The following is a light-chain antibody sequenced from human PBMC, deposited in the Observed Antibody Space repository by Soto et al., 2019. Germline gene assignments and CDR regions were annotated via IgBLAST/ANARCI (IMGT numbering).Light chain of an antibody. Sequence: QSVLTQPPSASGTPGQRVTISCSGSSSNIGSNYVYWYQQLPGTAPKLLIYRNNQRPSGVPDRFSGSKSGTSASLAISGLRSEDESDYYCAAWDDSLRGVYVLGTGTKLTVL. J-gene: IGLJ1*01. V-gene: IGLV1-47*01. CDR1: SSNIGSNY. CDR3: AAWDDSLRGVYV. CDR2: RNN.